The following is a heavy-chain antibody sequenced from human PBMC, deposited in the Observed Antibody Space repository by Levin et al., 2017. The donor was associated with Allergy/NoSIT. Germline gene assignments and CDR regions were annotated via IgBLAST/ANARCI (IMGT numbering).Heavy chain of an antibody. J-gene: IGHJ6*03. V-gene: IGHV3-21*01. CDR1: GFTFSSYS. Sequence: PGGSLRLSCAASGFTFSSYSMNWVRQAPGKGLEWVSSISSSSSYIYYADSVKGRFTISRDNAKNSLYLQMNSLRAEDTAVYYCASSPKDIVVVPAATGVGYYDSYYYYYYMDGWGKGTTVTVSS. CDR2: ISSSSSYI. CDR3: ASSPKDIVVVPAATGVGYYDSYYYYYYMDG. D-gene: IGHD2-2*01.